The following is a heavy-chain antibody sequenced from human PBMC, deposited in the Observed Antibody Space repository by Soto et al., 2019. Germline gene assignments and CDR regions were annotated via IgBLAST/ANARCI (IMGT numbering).Heavy chain of an antibody. CDR3: ARGHDNTNYAAHH. V-gene: IGHV1-2*04. CDR1: GYTFTDHY. CDR2: INPNSGGT. D-gene: IGHD4-4*01. Sequence: ASVKVSCKASGYTFTDHYMHWVRQAPGQGLEWMGWINPNSGGTNYAQKFQGWVTMTRDTSSSTAYMEVSRLKSDDTAVYYCARGHDNTNYAAHHWGQGTLVTVSS. J-gene: IGHJ5*02.